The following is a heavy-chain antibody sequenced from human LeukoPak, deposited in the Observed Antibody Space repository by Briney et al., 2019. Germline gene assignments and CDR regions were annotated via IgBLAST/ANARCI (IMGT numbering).Heavy chain of an antibody. Sequence: PSETLSLTCAVYGGSFSGYYWSWIRQPPGKGLEWIGEIYHSGSTNYNPSLKSRVTISVDKSKNQFSLKLSSVTAADTAVYYCARDVGSGWALFDYWGQGTLVTVSS. J-gene: IGHJ4*02. CDR1: GGSFSGYY. CDR3: ARDVGSGWALFDY. CDR2: IYHSGST. V-gene: IGHV4-34*01. D-gene: IGHD6-19*01.